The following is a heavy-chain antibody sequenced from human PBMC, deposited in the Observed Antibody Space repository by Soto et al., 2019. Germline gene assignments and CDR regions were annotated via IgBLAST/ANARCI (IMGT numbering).Heavy chain of an antibody. CDR2: IFDSGIT. V-gene: IGHV4-30-4*01. D-gene: IGHD6-6*01. Sequence: SETLSLTCTVSSGFISSGDYYWSWIRQPPGKGLEWIGYIFDSGITNDNPSLKSRVTISVDRSKNQFSLKLSSVTAADTAVYYCARGIAARPARLGMDVWGQGTTVTVSS. CDR3: ARGIAARPARLGMDV. CDR1: SGFISSGDYY. J-gene: IGHJ6*02.